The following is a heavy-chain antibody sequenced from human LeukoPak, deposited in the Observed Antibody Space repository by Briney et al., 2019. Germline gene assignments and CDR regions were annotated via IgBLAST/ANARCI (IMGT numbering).Heavy chain of an antibody. V-gene: IGHV3-23*01. D-gene: IGHD3-10*01. J-gene: IGHJ3*02. Sequence: GGSLRLSCAASGFTFSSYAMSWVRQAPGKGLEWVSAISGSGGSTYYADSVKGRFTISRGNSKNTLYLQMNSLRAEDTAVYYRAKVGSILWFGELSLYDAFDIWGQGTMVTVSS. CDR2: ISGSGGST. CDR3: AKVGSILWFGELSLYDAFDI. CDR1: GFTFSSYA.